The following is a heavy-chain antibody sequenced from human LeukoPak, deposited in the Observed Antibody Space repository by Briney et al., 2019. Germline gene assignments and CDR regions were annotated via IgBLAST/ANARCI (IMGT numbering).Heavy chain of an antibody. Sequence: SETLSLTCTVSDDSITMYYWTWIRQPPGKGLEWIGYIYYSGSTNYNPSLKSRVTISVDTSKNQFSLKLSSVTAADTAVYYCAREGTSMATINPFDYWGQGTLVTVSS. CDR3: AREGTSMATINPFDY. CDR2: IYYSGST. V-gene: IGHV4-59*01. CDR1: DDSITMYY. D-gene: IGHD5-24*01. J-gene: IGHJ4*02.